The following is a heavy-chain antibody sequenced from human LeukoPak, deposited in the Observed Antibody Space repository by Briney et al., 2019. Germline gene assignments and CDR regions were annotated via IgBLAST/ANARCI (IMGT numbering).Heavy chain of an antibody. Sequence: GGSLRLSCAATGFTFSDYWMALGCQAPGRGPGWVASIKPDGSVIYYGDSVKGRFTLSRDNTKNSLYLQMNCLRAEDTAVYYCAKSGWDPWHWGQGNLVTVSS. CDR2: IKPDGSVI. CDR1: GFTFSDYW. D-gene: IGHD1-26*01. J-gene: IGHJ4*02. CDR3: AKSGWDPWH. V-gene: IGHV3-7*02.